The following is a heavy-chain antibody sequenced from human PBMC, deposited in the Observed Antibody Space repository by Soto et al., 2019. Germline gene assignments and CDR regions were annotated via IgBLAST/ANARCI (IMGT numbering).Heavy chain of an antibody. CDR3: ARARYYDFWGGYYDSEGHWFEP. CDR2: ISYDGSNK. V-gene: IGHV3-30-3*01. J-gene: IGHJ5*02. D-gene: IGHD3-3*01. Sequence: QVQLVESGGGVVQPGRSLRLSCAASGFTFSSYAMHWVRQAPGKGLEWVAVISYDGSNKYYADSVKGRFTISRDNSKNDSYRPMGSLRGEDTAVYYSARARYYDFWGGYYDSEGHWFEPWGQGDLVVVS. CDR1: GFTFSSYA.